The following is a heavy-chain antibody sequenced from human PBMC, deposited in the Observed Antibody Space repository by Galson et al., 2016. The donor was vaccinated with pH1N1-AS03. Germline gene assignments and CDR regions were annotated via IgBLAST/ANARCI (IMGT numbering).Heavy chain of an antibody. V-gene: IGHV1-18*01. Sequence: SVKVSCKVSGYTFTAYGVSWVRQAPGQGLQWMGWISTHNGDTNYAQNFHGRVTLTTDTSTSTVYLELRSLHSDDTAVYYCARGGFRRRLLLPGAFDVWGQGKMLTVSS. J-gene: IGHJ3*01. CDR3: ARGGFRRRLLLPGAFDV. CDR1: GYTFTAYG. CDR2: ISTHNGDT. D-gene: IGHD3-22*01.